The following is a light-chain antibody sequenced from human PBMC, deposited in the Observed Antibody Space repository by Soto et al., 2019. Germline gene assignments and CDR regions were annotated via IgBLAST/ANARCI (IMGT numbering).Light chain of an antibody. Sequence: QSALTQPASVSGSPGQSITISCTGTSSDIGHYDYVSWYQQHPGKAPKLMIYHVTKRPSGVPDRVSASKSGNTASLTVSGLRAEDEADYYCSSYAGSNNFVFGSGTKVTVL. CDR2: HVT. CDR1: SSDIGHYDY. J-gene: IGLJ1*01. V-gene: IGLV2-8*01. CDR3: SSYAGSNNFV.